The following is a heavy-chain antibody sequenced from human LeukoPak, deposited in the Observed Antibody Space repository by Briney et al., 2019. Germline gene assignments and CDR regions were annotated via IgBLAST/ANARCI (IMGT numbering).Heavy chain of an antibody. CDR2: IYPGDSDT. J-gene: IGHJ5*02. D-gene: IGHD3-10*01. V-gene: IGHV5-51*01. Sequence: GESLKISCKGSGYSFTSYWIGWVRQMPGKGLEWMGIIYPGDSDTRYSPSFQDQVTISADKSISTAYLQWSSLKASDTAMYYCARQRFTMRAYAGNWFDPWGQGTLVTVSS. CDR1: GYSFTSYW. CDR3: ARQRFTMRAYAGNWFDP.